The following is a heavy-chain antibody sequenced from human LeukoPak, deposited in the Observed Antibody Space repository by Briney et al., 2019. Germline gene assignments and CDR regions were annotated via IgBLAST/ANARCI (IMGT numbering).Heavy chain of an antibody. D-gene: IGHD1-26*01. CDR1: GFTLSTYV. J-gene: IGHJ4*02. CDR3: AKLVGATMTSDY. V-gene: IGHV3-23*01. Sequence: GGSLRLSCAASGFTLSTYVMTWVRQAPGKGLEWVSSISRSGDTTYYGDSVKGRSTISRDNSKNTLYLQMSSLRGDDTAIYYCAKLVGATMTSDYWGQGILVTVS. CDR2: ISRSGDTT.